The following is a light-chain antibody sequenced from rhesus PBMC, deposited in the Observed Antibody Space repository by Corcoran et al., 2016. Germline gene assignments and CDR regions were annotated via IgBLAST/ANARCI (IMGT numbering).Light chain of an antibody. J-gene: IGKJ2*01. CDR2: RAS. CDR1: QDISNW. Sequence: DIQMTQSPPSLSASVGDRVTITCRASQDISNWLAWYQQKPGNAPKLLIYRASNLETGVQSRFSGSGAGTDFTLTITSLQPDDFATYYCQQHDDSPYSFGQGTKVEI. CDR3: QQHDDSPYS. V-gene: IGKV1-69*01.